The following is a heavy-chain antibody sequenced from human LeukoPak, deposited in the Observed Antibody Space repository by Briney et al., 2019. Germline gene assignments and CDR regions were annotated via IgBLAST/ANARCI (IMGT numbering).Heavy chain of an antibody. V-gene: IGHV4-39*07. D-gene: IGHD2-15*01. CDR2: IYYSGST. CDR1: GGSISSSSYY. J-gene: IGHJ4*02. CDR3: ARAGPIRYCSGGSCCSTFDY. Sequence: SEALSLTCTVSGGSISSSSYYWGWIRQPPGKGLEWIGSIYYSGSTYYNPSLKSRVTISVDTSKNQFSLKLSSVTAADTAVYYCARAGPIRYCSGGSCCSTFDYWGQGTLVTVSS.